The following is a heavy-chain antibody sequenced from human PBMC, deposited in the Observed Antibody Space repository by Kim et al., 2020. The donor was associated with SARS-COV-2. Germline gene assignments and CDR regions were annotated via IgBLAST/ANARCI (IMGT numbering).Heavy chain of an antibody. CDR2: ISYDGSNK. J-gene: IGHJ6*01. V-gene: IGHV3-30*04. CDR3: ARGNSSSWYGDYYYGMDV. CDR1: GFTFSSYA. Sequence: GGSLRLSCAASGFTFSSYAMHWVRQAPGKGLEWVAVISYDGSNKYYADSVKGRFTISRDNSKNTLYLQMNSLRAEDTAVYYCARGNSSSWYGDYYYGMDV. D-gene: IGHD6-13*01.